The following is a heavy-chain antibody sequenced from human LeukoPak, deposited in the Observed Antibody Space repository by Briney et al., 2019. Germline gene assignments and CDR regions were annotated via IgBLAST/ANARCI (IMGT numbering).Heavy chain of an antibody. V-gene: IGHV5-51*01. CDR3: ATLRMVRGVILEFDP. Sequence: GESLKISCKGSGYSFTSYWIGWVRQMPGKGPEWMGIIYPGDSDTRYSPSFQGQVTISADKSISTAYLQWSSLKASDTAMYYCATLRMVRGVILEFDPWGQGTLVTVSS. D-gene: IGHD3-10*01. CDR1: GYSFTSYW. CDR2: IYPGDSDT. J-gene: IGHJ5*02.